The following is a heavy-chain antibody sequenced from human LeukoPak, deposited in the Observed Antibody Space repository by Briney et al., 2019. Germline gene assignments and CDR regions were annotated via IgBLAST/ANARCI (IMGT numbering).Heavy chain of an antibody. Sequence: VASVKVSCKASGYTFTGYYMHWVRQAPGQGLEWMGWINPNSGGTNYAQKFQGRVTMTRDTSISTAYMELSRLRSDDTAVYYCARDRYGDPLNWFDPWGQGTLVTVS. J-gene: IGHJ5*02. D-gene: IGHD4-17*01. CDR1: GYTFTGYY. CDR3: ARDRYGDPLNWFDP. V-gene: IGHV1-2*02. CDR2: INPNSGGT.